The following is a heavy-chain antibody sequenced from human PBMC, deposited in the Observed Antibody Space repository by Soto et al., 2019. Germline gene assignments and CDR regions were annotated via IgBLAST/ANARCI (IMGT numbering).Heavy chain of an antibody. CDR2: ISAYNGNT. Sequence: GASVKVSCKASGYTFTSYGISWVRQAPGQGLEWMGWISAYNGNTNYAQKLQGRVTMTTDTSTSTVFMELSSLRSEDTAVYFCARADYYDSSGFYYDCWGQGTLVTSPQ. J-gene: IGHJ4*02. CDR3: ARADYYDSSGFYYDC. CDR1: GYTFTSYG. V-gene: IGHV1-18*01. D-gene: IGHD3-22*01.